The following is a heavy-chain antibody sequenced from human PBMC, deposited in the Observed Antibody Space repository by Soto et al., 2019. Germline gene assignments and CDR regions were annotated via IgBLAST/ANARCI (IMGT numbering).Heavy chain of an antibody. CDR3: ARMGDYYDNAGDAFDL. CDR2: IFANDEE. D-gene: IGHD3-22*01. J-gene: IGHJ3*01. Sequence: QVTLKESGPVLVKPTETLTLTCTVSGFSLSNARMGVSWIRQPPGKALEWLAHIFANDEESYNTSLRIRLTISRDTSKNQVVLTMTNMDPVDTATYYCARMGDYYDNAGDAFDLWGQGTRVTVSS. V-gene: IGHV2-26*01. CDR1: GFSLSNARMG.